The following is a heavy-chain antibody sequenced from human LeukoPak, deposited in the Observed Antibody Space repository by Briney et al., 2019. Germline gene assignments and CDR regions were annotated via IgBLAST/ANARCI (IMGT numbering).Heavy chain of an antibody. CDR2: ITTSDGNT. CDR3: AKDGGLWVSAHWGDS. D-gene: IGHD7-27*01. CDR1: GFPFSSYW. Sequence: GGSLRLSCVASGFPFSSYWMTWVRQAPGKGLEWVSTITTSDGNTYYADSVKGRFTVSRDNSKNTLFLQMNSLRAEDTAVYYCAKDGGLWVSAHWGDSWGRGTLVTVSS. V-gene: IGHV3-23*01. J-gene: IGHJ4*02.